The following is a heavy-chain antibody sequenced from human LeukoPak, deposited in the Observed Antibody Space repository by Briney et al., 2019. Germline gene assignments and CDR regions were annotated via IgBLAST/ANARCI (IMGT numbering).Heavy chain of an antibody. Sequence: PSETLSLTCAVSGYSISSGYYWGWIRQPPGKGLEWIGGIYHSGSTYYNPSLKSRVTISVDTSKNQFSLKLSSVTAADTAVYYCARDRVVVVAATPNGNWFDPWGQGTLVTVSS. CDR3: ARDRVVVVAATPNGNWFDP. CDR1: GYSISSGYY. CDR2: IYHSGST. J-gene: IGHJ5*02. D-gene: IGHD2-15*01. V-gene: IGHV4-38-2*02.